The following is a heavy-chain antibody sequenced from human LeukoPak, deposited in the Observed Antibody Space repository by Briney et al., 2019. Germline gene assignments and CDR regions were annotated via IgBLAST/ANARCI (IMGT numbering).Heavy chain of an antibody. CDR3: ASDYSYGLDY. CDR2: INHSGST. J-gene: IGHJ4*02. V-gene: IGHV4-34*01. Sequence: KPAETLSLTCAVDGGSFSGYYWSWIRQPPGKGLEWIGEINHSGSTNYNPSLKSRVTISVDTSKNQFSLKLSSVTAADTAVYYCASDYSYGLDYWGQGTLVTVSS. CDR1: GGSFSGYY. D-gene: IGHD5-18*01.